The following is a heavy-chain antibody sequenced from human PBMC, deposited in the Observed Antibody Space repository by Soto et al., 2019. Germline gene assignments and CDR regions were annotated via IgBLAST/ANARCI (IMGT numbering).Heavy chain of an antibody. Sequence: SETLSLTCTVSGGSINSYYWSWIRQPPGKGLEWIGYIYYSGSTNYNPSLKSRVTISVDTSKNQFSLKLSSVTAADTAVYYCARHPGGSTDHDGYYSYYYMDVWGKGTTVTVSS. D-gene: IGHD3-10*01. V-gene: IGHV4-59*08. J-gene: IGHJ6*03. CDR2: IYYSGST. CDR1: GGSINSYY. CDR3: ARHPGGSTDHDGYYSYYYMDV.